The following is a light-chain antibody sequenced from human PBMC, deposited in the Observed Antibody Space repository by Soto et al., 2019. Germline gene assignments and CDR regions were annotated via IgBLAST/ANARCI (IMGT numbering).Light chain of an antibody. CDR2: EGS. CDR3: SSFAGSSGVV. J-gene: IGLJ2*01. CDR1: SSDVGNYNL. Sequence: QSALTQPASVSGSPGQSITISCTGTSSDVGNYNLVSWYQQHPGKAPKLMIYEGSKRPSGVSNRFSGSKSGNTASLTISGLQAEDEADYYCSSFAGSSGVVFGGGTKLTV. V-gene: IGLV2-23*01.